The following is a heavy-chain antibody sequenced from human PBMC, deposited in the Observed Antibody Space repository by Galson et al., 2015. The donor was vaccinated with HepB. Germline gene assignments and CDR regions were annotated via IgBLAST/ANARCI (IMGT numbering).Heavy chain of an antibody. CDR1: GFSVSSNY. J-gene: IGHJ2*01. Sequence: SLRLSCAVSGFSVSSNYMSWVCQAPGKGLEWVSVIYSGGSTYYADSVKGRFTISRDNSKNTLYLQMNSLRAEDTAVYYCAKSGWELMSHWYFDLWGRGTLVTVSS. D-gene: IGHD1-26*01. V-gene: IGHV3-53*01. CDR2: IYSGGST. CDR3: AKSGWELMSHWYFDL.